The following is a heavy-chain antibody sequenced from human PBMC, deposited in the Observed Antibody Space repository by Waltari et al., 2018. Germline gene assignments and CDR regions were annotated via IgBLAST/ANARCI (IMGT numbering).Heavy chain of an antibody. V-gene: IGHV3-53*01. J-gene: IGHJ5*01. CDR1: VFGVHANS. CDR2: IYRGENT. Sequence: ELQLVESGGGLIQPGGSLRLSLSASVFGVHANSINWVRQAPGKGLEWVAIIYRGENTYFADSVKGRFSISRDNSKNTVYLQINSLRVDDTAVYYCAKLATSSDHGGGWLDSWGQGTLVTVSS. D-gene: IGHD3-16*01. CDR3: AKLATSSDHGGGWLDS.